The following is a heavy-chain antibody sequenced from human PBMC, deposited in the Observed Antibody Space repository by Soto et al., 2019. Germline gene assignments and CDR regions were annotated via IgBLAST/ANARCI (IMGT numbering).Heavy chain of an antibody. V-gene: IGHV3-30*18. CDR1: GFTFSSYG. J-gene: IGHJ4*02. CDR3: AKAEEDIVVVVAATASVALDY. D-gene: IGHD2-15*01. CDR2: ISYDGSNK. Sequence: GGSLRLSCAASGFTFSSYGMHWVRQAPGKGLEWVAVISYDGSNKYYADSVKGRFTISRDNSKNTLYLQMNSLRAEDTAVYYCAKAEEDIVVVVAATASVALDYWGQGTLVTVSS.